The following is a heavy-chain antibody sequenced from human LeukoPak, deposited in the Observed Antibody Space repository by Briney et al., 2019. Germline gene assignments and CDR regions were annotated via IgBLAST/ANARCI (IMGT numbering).Heavy chain of an antibody. V-gene: IGHV1-69*13. CDR2: IIPIFGTA. CDR1: GGTFSSYA. Sequence: SVKVSCKASGGTFSSYAISWVRQAPGQGLEWMGGIIPIFGTANYAQKFQGRVTITADESTSTAYMERSSLRSEDTAVYYCARDFGDGYNYRHDAFDIWGQGTMVTVSS. D-gene: IGHD5-24*01. CDR3: ARDFGDGYNYRHDAFDI. J-gene: IGHJ3*02.